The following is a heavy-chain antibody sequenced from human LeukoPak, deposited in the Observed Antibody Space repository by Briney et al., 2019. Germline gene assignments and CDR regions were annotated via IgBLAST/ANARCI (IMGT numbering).Heavy chain of an antibody. J-gene: IGHJ5*02. CDR3: ARVQKGIAAAGTGGGWFEP. D-gene: IGHD6-13*01. Sequence: GGSLRLSCAASGFTFSDYYMTWIRQAPGKGLEWISYISSGGTIIYYADSVRGQFTISRDNARKSLYLQMNSLRAEDTAVYYCARVQKGIAAAGTGGGWFEPWGQGTLVTVSA. V-gene: IGHV3-11*01. CDR2: ISSGGTII. CDR1: GFTFSDYY.